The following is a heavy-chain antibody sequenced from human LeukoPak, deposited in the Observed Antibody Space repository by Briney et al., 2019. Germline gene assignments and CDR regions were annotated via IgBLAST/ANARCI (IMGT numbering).Heavy chain of an antibody. CDR3: ARAPAYIVGATLDY. D-gene: IGHD1-26*01. J-gene: IGHJ4*02. V-gene: IGHV3-30*01. CDR1: GFTFSSYA. Sequence: PGRSLRLSCAASGFTFSSYAMHWVRRAPGRGLEWVAIISYDGNNKYYAGSVKGRFTISRDNSKNTLYLQMNSLRAEDTAVYYCARAPAYIVGATLDYWGQGTLVTVSS. CDR2: ISYDGNNK.